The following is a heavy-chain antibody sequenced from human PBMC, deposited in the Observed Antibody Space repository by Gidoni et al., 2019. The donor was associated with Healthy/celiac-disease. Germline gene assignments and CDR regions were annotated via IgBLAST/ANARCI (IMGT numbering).Heavy chain of an antibody. CDR2: INTNTGNP. Sequence: QVQLVQSGSELKKPGASVMVSCKASGDTFTSYAMNWVRQAPGQGLEWMGWINTNTGNPTYAQGFTGRFVFSLDTSVSTAYLQICSLKAEDTAVYYCARDKTAAGQIYYYYGMDVWGQGTTVTVSS. CDR3: ARDKTAAGQIYYYYGMDV. CDR1: GDTFTSYA. J-gene: IGHJ6*02. V-gene: IGHV7-4-1*01. D-gene: IGHD6-13*01.